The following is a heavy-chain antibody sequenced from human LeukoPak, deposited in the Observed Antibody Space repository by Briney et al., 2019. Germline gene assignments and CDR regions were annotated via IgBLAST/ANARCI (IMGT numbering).Heavy chain of an antibody. CDR3: ARGISGYDYPDY. V-gene: IGHV4-59*11. CDR1: GGSISSHY. CDR2: IYYSGST. Sequence: SETLSFTCTVSGGSISSHYWSWIRQPPGKGLEWIGYIYYSGSTNYNPSLKSRVTISVDTSKNQFSLKLSSVTAADTAVYYCARGISGYDYPDYWGQGTLVTVSS. J-gene: IGHJ4*02. D-gene: IGHD5-12*01.